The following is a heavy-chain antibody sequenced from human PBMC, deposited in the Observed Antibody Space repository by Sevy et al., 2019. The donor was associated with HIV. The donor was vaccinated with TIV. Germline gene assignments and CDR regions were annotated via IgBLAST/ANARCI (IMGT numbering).Heavy chain of an antibody. Sequence: SETLSLTCAVYGGSFSGYYWSWIRQPPGKGLEWIGEINHSGSTNYNPSLKSRVTISVDTSKNQFSLKLSSVTAADTAVYYCASRYYYYGMDVWGQGTTLTVSS. CDR1: GGSFSGYY. CDR2: INHSGST. CDR3: ASRYYYYGMDV. J-gene: IGHJ6*02. V-gene: IGHV4-34*01.